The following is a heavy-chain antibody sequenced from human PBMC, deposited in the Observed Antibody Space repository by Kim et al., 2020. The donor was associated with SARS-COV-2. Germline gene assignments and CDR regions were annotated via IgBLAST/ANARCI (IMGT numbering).Heavy chain of an antibody. D-gene: IGHD3-10*01. CDR1: GFTFSSYA. J-gene: IGHJ4*02. CDR3: AKDKLLGFTMVRGVIDY. CDR2: ISGSGGST. V-gene: IGHV3-23*01. Sequence: GGSLRLSCAASGFTFSSYAMSWVRQAPGKGLEWVSAISGSGGSTYYADSVKGRFTISRDNSKNTLYLQMNSLRAEDTAVYYCAKDKLLGFTMVRGVIDYWGQGTLVTVSS.